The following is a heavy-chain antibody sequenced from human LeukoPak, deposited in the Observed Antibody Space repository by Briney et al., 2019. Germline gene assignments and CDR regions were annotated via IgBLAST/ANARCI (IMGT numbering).Heavy chain of an antibody. CDR1: GFTFSSYW. V-gene: IGHV3-7*01. CDR2: IKQDGSEK. Sequence: GGSLRLSCAASGFTFSSYWMSWVRQAPGKGLEWLANIKQDGSEKYYVDSVKGQFTISRDNAKNSLYLQMNSLRAEDTAVYYCARSDSGSYLFDYWGQGTLVTVSS. CDR3: ARSDSGSYLFDY. D-gene: IGHD1-26*01. J-gene: IGHJ4*02.